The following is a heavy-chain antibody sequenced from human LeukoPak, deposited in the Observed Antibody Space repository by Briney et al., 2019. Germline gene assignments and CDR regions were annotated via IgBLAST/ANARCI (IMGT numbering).Heavy chain of an antibody. J-gene: IGHJ4*02. CDR1: AYTFTGYY. Sequence: GASVKVSCKASAYTFTGYYMHWVRQAPGQGLEWMGWINPNSGGTNYAQKFQGRVTMTRDTSISTAYMELSRLRSDDTAVYYCAREGTITMIVVGALGYWGQGALVTVSS. CDR2: INPNSGGT. D-gene: IGHD3-22*01. CDR3: AREGTITMIVVGALGY. V-gene: IGHV1-2*02.